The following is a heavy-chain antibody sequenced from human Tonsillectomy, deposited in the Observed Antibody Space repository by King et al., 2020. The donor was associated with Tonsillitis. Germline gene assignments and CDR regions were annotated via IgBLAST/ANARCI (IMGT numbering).Heavy chain of an antibody. CDR1: GGSISTYY. CDR3: AREKEIVRDSYNYVLFDY. CDR2: FYSSGST. Sequence: QLQESGPGLVKPSETLSLTCTVSGGSISTYYWSWIRQPPGKGLEWIGYFYSSGSTNYNPSPKSRVTISVDTSKNQFSLKLSSVTAADTAVYYCAREKEIVRDSYNYVLFDYWGQGTLVTVSS. V-gene: IGHV4-59*01. J-gene: IGHJ4*02. D-gene: IGHD5-24*01.